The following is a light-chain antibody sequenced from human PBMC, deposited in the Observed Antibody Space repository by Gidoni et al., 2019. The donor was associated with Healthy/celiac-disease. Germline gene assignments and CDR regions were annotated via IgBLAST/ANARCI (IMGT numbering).Light chain of an antibody. J-gene: IGKJ2*01. CDR1: DSISSY. CDR2: AAS. CDR3: QQRYSTPPT. V-gene: IGKV1-39*01. Sequence: DGQMTQSPSALCASVVEKVTITCRASDSISSYLSWYQQKPGKAPKLLIYAASSLQGGGPSRFSGSGSGTDFTLTISSLQPEDFAPYYCQQRYSTPPTFGQGTKLEIK.